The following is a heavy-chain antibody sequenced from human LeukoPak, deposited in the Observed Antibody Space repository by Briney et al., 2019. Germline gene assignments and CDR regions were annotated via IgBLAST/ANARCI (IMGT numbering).Heavy chain of an antibody. Sequence: GGSQRLSCAASGFTFSSYSMNWVRQAPGKGLEWVSYISSSSSTIYYADSVKGRFTISRDNAKNSLYLQMNSLRAEDTAVYYCARGLTYYDFWSGYYIGLDYYYGMDVWGQGTTVTVSS. CDR2: ISSSSSTI. CDR1: GFTFSSYS. CDR3: ARGLTYYDFWSGYYIGLDYYYGMDV. D-gene: IGHD3-3*01. V-gene: IGHV3-48*01. J-gene: IGHJ6*02.